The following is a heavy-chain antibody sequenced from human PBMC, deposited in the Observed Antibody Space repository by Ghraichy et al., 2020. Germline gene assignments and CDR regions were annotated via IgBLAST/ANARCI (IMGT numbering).Heavy chain of an antibody. CDR2: ISGSGGRT. J-gene: IGHJ6*02. CDR1: GFTFNNYA. Sequence: GGSLRLSCAASGFTFNNYAMNWVRQAPGKGLEWVSAISGSGGRTYYADSVKGRFTISRDNSKNTLYLQMSSLRAEDTAVYSCTKGDSSAYFYYGMDVWGQGTTVIVSS. D-gene: IGHD3-10*01. V-gene: IGHV3-23*01. CDR3: TKGDSSAYFYYGMDV.